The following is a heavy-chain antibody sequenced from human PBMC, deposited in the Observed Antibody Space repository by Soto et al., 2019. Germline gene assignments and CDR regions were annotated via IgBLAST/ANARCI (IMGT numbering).Heavy chain of an antibody. Sequence: PGGSLRLSCAASEFTFSNYAMSWVRQAPGKGLEWVSSISDNGGTTYYADSVKGRFTISRDNSKSTLYLQMDSLRVEDTAVYYCAKGARSSSGSDGYKFDYWGQGTLVTVSS. V-gene: IGHV3-23*01. CDR1: EFTFSNYA. D-gene: IGHD2-21*01. J-gene: IGHJ4*02. CDR3: AKGARSSSGSDGYKFDY. CDR2: ISDNGGTT.